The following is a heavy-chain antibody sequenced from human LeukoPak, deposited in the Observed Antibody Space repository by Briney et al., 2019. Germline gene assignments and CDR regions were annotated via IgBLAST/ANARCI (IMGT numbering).Heavy chain of an antibody. V-gene: IGHV1-46*01. CDR3: ARDQGDGYNFDY. CDR1: GYTFTSYY. D-gene: IGHD5-24*01. J-gene: IGHJ4*02. Sequence: ASVKVSCKASGYTFTSYYMHWVRQAPGQGLEWMGIINPSGGSTSYAQKFQGRVTITADKSTSTAYMELSSLRSEDTAVYYCARDQGDGYNFDYWGQGTLVTVSS. CDR2: INPSGGST.